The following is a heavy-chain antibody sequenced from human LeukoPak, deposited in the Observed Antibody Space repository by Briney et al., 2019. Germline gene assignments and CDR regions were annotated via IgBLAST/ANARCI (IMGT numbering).Heavy chain of an antibody. CDR1: GYTFTSYG. V-gene: IGHV1-18*01. J-gene: IGHJ4*02. Sequence: ASVKVSCKASGYTFTSYGISWVRQGHGQGLEWMGWISAYNGNTNYAQKLQGRVTMTTDTSTSTAYMELRSLRSDDTAVYYCARVMGRTYYYDSWGQGTLVTVSS. CDR2: ISAYNGNT. CDR3: ARVMGRTYYYDS. D-gene: IGHD3-22*01.